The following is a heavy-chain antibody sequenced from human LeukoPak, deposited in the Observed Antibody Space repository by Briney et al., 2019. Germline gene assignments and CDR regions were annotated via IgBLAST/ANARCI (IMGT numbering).Heavy chain of an antibody. J-gene: IGHJ3*02. CDR2: IYYSGST. Sequence: SSETLSLTCTVSGVSISNYYWSWIRQPPGKGLEWIGYIYYSGSTNYNPSLKSRVTISVDTSKNQFSLKLSSVTAADTAVYYCATAMRGYCSGGSCYGAFDIWGQGTMVTVSS. V-gene: IGHV4-59*01. CDR3: ATAMRGYCSGGSCYGAFDI. D-gene: IGHD2-15*01. CDR1: GVSISNYY.